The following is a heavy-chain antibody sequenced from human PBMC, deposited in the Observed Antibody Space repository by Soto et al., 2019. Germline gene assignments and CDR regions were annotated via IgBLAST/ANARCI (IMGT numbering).Heavy chain of an antibody. D-gene: IGHD2-15*01. CDR2: ISSSSSTI. V-gene: IGHV3-48*01. CDR1: GFTFSSYS. J-gene: IGHJ4*02. Sequence: EVQLVESGGGLVQPGGSLRLSCAASGFTFSSYSMNWVRQAPGKGLEWVSYISSSSSTIYYADSVKGRFTISRDNAKNSLYLQMNSPRAEDTAVYYCARPNYCSGGSCYSRYWGQGTLVTVSS. CDR3: ARPNYCSGGSCYSRY.